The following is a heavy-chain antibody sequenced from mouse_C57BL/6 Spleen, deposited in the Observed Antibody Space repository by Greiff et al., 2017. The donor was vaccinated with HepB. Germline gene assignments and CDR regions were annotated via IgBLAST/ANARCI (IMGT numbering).Heavy chain of an antibody. J-gene: IGHJ3*01. CDR1: GYTFSSSW. CDR2: IYPGDGDT. CDR3: ERWEDGAY. D-gene: IGHD4-1*01. V-gene: IGHV1-82*01. Sequence: QVQLQQSGPELVKPGASVTISCKASGYTFSSSWMNWVKQRPGKGLEWIGRIYPGDGDTNYNGKFKGKATLTADKSSSTAYMQLSSLTSEDSAVYFCERWEDGAYWGQGTTVTVSA.